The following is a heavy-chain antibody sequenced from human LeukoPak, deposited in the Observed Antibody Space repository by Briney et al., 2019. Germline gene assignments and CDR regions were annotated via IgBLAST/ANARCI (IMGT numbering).Heavy chain of an antibody. CDR1: GFTVSSNY. D-gene: IGHD2-2*01. J-gene: IGHJ4*02. Sequence: GGSLRLSCAASGFTVSSNYMSWVRQAPGKGLEWVSVIYSGGSTYYADSVKGRFTISRDNSKNTLYLQMNSLRAEDTAVYYCAGIVPAATLRYWGQGTLVTVSS. CDR3: AGIVPAATLRY. CDR2: IYSGGST. V-gene: IGHV3-53*05.